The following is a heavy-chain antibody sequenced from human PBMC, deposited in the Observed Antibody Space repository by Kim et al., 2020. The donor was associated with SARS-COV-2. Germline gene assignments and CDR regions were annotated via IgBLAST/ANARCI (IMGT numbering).Heavy chain of an antibody. Sequence: GSDTYCVDSVNGRFTSSIDNARNSLYLQMNSLRAEDTAVDFCARSIFPDYWGQGTLVTVSS. CDR2: GSDT. J-gene: IGHJ4*02. V-gene: IGHV3-7*03. CDR3: ARSIFPDY. D-gene: IGHD2-21*01.